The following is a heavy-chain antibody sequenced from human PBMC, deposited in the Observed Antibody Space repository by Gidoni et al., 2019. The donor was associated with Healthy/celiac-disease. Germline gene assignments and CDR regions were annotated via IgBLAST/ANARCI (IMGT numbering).Heavy chain of an antibody. CDR2: IKSKTDGWTT. D-gene: IGHD5-18*01. CDR1: GFPFSNAW. V-gene: IGHV3-15*01. Sequence: EVQLVESGGGLVKPGGSLRLSCAASGFPFSNAWMSWVRQAPGKGLEWVGRIKSKTDGWTTDYAAPVKGRFTISRDDSKNTLYLQMNSLKTEDTAVYYCTSRTDTAMVPFDYWGQGTLVTVSS. J-gene: IGHJ4*02. CDR3: TSRTDTAMVPFDY.